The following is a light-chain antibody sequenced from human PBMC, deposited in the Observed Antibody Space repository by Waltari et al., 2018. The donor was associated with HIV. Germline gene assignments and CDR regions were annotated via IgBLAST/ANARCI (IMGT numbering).Light chain of an antibody. CDR1: QGISSN. Sequence: DIQLTQSPSFLSASVGYRVTITCRANQGISSNLAWYQQKPGQSPTILIYAASSLTTCVRSRVSGSGSATECTLTVRRLQPEDFATYFCQHLNSFPPFTFGPGTTVDVK. J-gene: IGKJ3*01. CDR2: AAS. V-gene: IGKV1-9*01. CDR3: QHLNSFPPFT.